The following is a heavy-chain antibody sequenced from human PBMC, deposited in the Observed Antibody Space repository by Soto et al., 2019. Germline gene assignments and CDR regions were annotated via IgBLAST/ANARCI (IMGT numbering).Heavy chain of an antibody. CDR1: GFTFSSSA. J-gene: IGHJ4*02. CDR3: AKDLYYGAGSFGGDY. Sequence: EVHLLESGGGLVQPGGSLRLSCAASGFTFSSSAMRWVPQAPGKGLEWVSAISGSGGSTYYADSVKGRFTSSRDNSKNTLYLQMNSRRAGDTAVYYCAKDLYYGAGSFGGDYWGQGTLVTFS. V-gene: IGHV3-23*01. CDR2: ISGSGGST. D-gene: IGHD3-10*01.